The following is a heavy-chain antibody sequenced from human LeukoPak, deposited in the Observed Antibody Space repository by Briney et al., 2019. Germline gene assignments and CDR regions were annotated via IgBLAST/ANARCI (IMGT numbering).Heavy chain of an antibody. D-gene: IGHD2-2*01. J-gene: IGHJ4*02. V-gene: IGHV3-48*04. CDR1: GFTFSSYA. Sequence: GGSLRLSCAASGFTFSSYAMHWVRQAPGKGLEWVSYISSDSSTIYYADSVKGRFTISRDNAKKSLYLQMSSLRTEDTAVYYCANTEYQRLGTDYWGQGTLVTVSS. CDR2: ISSDSSTI. CDR3: ANTEYQRLGTDY.